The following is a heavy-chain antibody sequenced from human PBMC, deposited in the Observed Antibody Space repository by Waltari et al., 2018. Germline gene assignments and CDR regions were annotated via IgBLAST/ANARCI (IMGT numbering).Heavy chain of an antibody. D-gene: IGHD4-17*01. CDR3: ATHTTVTTRNWYFDL. V-gene: IGHV1-3*01. CDR2: INAGNGNT. J-gene: IGHJ2*01. CDR1: GYTFTSYA. Sequence: QVQLVQSGAEVKKPGASVKVSCKASGYTFTSYAMHWVRQAPGQRLEWMGWINAGNGNTKYSQKFQGRVTITRDTSASTAYMELSSLRSEDTAVYYCATHTTVTTRNWYFDLWGRGTLVTVSS.